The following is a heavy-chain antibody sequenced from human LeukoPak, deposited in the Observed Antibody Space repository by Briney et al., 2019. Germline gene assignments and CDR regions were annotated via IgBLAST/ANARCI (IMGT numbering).Heavy chain of an antibody. V-gene: IGHV4-38-2*02. CDR2: IYRSGST. CDR1: GYSISNGYY. CDR3: ARRHSSGWFYY. J-gene: IGHJ4*02. D-gene: IGHD6-19*01. Sequence: MPSETLSLTCTVSGYSISNGYYWDWIRQPPGRGLEWIGNIYRSGSTSYNPSLKSRVAISVDKSKNQFSLKVNSVTAADTAVYYCARRHSSGWFYYWGQGTLVTVSS.